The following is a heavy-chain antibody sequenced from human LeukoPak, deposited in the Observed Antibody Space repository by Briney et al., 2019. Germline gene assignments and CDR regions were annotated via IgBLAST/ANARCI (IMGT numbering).Heavy chain of an antibody. V-gene: IGHV1-2*06. J-gene: IGHJ3*02. D-gene: IGHD2-15*01. Sequence: VASVKVSCKASGYTFTGYYMHWVRQAPGQGLEWMGRTNPNSGGTNYAQKFQGRVTMTRDTSISTAYMELSRLRSDDTAVYYCASRWGELHAFDIWGQGTMVTVSS. CDR2: TNPNSGGT. CDR1: GYTFTGYY. CDR3: ASRWGELHAFDI.